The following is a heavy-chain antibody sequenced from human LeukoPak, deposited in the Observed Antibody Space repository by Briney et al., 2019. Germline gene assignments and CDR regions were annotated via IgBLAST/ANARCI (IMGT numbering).Heavy chain of an antibody. J-gene: IGHJ6*03. CDR1: GGSINSGSYY. D-gene: IGHD3-16*02. CDR3: ARLGYDYVWGSYRNYYYYMDV. V-gene: IGHV4-61*02. CDR2: FYTSAST. Sequence: SQTLSLTCTVSGGSINSGSYYWSCFPQPAGMGLEWIGRFYTSASTNYNPSLKSRVTISVDTSKNQFSLKLSSVTAADTAVYYCARLGYDYVWGSYRNYYYYMDVWGKGTTVTISS.